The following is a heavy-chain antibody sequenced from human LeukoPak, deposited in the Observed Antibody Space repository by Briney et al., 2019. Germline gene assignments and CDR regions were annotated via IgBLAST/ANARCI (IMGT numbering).Heavy chain of an antibody. V-gene: IGHV3-33*08. D-gene: IGHD3-10*01. Sequence: GGSLRLSCAASGFTFSSYGMHWVRQAPGKGLEWVAVIWYDGSNEYYADSVKGRFTISRDNSKNTLYLQMNSLRAEDTAVYYCARRGYGRAFDIWGQGTMVTVSS. CDR2: IWYDGSNE. CDR1: GFTFSSYG. CDR3: ARRGYGRAFDI. J-gene: IGHJ3*02.